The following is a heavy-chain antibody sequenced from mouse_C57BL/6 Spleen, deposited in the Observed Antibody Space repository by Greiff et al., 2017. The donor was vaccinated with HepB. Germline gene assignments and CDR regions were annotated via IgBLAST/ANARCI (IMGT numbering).Heavy chain of an antibody. J-gene: IGHJ1*03. CDR2: IHPSDSDT. D-gene: IGHD1-1*02. CDR1: GYTFTSYW. CDR3: AIGLWSPYWYFDV. V-gene: IGHV1-74*01. Sequence: QVQLKQPGAELVKPGASVKVSCKASGYTFTSYWMHWVKQRPGQGLEWIGRIHPSDSDTNYNQKFKGKATLTVDKSSSTAYMQLSSLTSEDSAVYYCAIGLWSPYWYFDVWGTGTTVTVSS.